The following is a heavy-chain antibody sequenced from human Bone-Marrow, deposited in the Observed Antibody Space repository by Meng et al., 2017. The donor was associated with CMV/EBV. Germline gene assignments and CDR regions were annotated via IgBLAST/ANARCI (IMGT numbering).Heavy chain of an antibody. CDR2: INTITGDP. CDR3: ARGSLEADEDPG. CDR1: GYTCTSYA. D-gene: IGHD6-13*01. J-gene: IGHJ4*02. Sequence: QVRLGQSGSDVKQPGAQGKGACRPYGYTCTSYAMNWVRQAPGQGLEWMGWINTITGDPTYAQGFTGRFVFSLNTSVSTAYLQISSLKTDDTAVYYCARGSLEADEDPGWGQGTLVTVSS. V-gene: IGHV7-4-1*02.